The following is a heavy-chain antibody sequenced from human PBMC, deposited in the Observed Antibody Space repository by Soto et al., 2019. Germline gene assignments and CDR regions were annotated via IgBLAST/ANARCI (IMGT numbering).Heavy chain of an antibody. CDR2: IWYDGSNK. CDR3: ARGYCSSTSCYGYFDL. V-gene: IGHV3-33*01. D-gene: IGHD2-2*01. CDR1: GFTFSSYG. Sequence: PGGSLGLSCAASGFTFSSYGMHWVRQAPGKGLEWVAVIWYDGSNKYYADSVKGRFTISRDNSKNTLYLQMNSLRAEDTAVYYCARGYCSSTSCYGYFDLWGRGTLVTVSS. J-gene: IGHJ2*01.